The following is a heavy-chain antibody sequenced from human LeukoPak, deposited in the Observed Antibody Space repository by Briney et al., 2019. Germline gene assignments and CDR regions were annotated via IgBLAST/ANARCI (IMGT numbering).Heavy chain of an antibody. CDR3: ARDLRRGYSYGIEPDY. D-gene: IGHD5-18*01. V-gene: IGHV3-7*01. CDR1: GFTFSSYW. J-gene: IGHJ4*02. Sequence: GALRLSCAASGFTFSSYWMSWVRQAPGKGLEWVANIKQDGSEKYYVDSVKGRFTISRDNAKNSLYLQMNSLRAEDTAVYYCARDLRRGYSYGIEPDYWGQGTLVTVSS. CDR2: IKQDGSEK.